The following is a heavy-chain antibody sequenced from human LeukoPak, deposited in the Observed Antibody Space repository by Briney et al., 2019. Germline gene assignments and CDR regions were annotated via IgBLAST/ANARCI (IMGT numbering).Heavy chain of an antibody. V-gene: IGHV1-24*01. CDR3: TTRSGDFWSGFVN. CDR1: VNSLSELS. CDR2: FDPEEAKM. Sequence: ASVTVSCKVSVNSLSELSIQWVRQAPGKGLECVGGFDPEEAKMVYAQNFQGRVTMTEDTSTQTPYMELSGLTSGDTAVYYCTTRSGDFWSGFVNWGQGTLVTVSS. D-gene: IGHD3-3*01. J-gene: IGHJ4*02.